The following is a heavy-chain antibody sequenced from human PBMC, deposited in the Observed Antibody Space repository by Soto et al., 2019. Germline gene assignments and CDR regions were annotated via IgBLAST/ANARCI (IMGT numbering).Heavy chain of an antibody. CDR2: SYWDDDK. CDR1: GFSLSTSGVG. Sequence: QITLKESGPPLVKPTQTVTLTCTFSGFSLSTSGVGVGWIRQPPGKALEWLALSYWDDDKRYSPSLKRRLTITKDTSKSQVVRTMTNMDPVDTATYYCALNFYSSSKYGDWFGPWGQGTLVSVSS. CDR3: ALNFYSSSKYGDWFGP. D-gene: IGHD6-13*01. J-gene: IGHJ5*02. V-gene: IGHV2-5*02.